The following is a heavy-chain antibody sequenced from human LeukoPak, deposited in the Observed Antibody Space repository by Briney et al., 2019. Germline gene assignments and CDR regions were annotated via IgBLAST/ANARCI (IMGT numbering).Heavy chain of an antibody. Sequence: SETLSLTCTVSGYYISSAYYWGWIRQPPGKGLEWIGSIYHSGSTYYNPSLKSRVTISVDTSKNQFSLKLSSVTAADTAAYYCARGVVVAGTHFDYWGQGTLVTVSS. CDR1: GYYISSAYY. D-gene: IGHD1-7*01. V-gene: IGHV4-38-2*02. CDR2: IYHSGST. J-gene: IGHJ4*02. CDR3: ARGVVVAGTHFDY.